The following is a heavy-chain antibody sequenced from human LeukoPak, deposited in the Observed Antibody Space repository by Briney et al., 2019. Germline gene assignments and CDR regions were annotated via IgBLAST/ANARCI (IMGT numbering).Heavy chain of an antibody. CDR2: ISASAGRT. D-gene: IGHD3-9*01. CDR3: ARALSTGYYSPSDY. V-gene: IGHV3-23*01. Sequence: GSLRLSCAASGFTFSNYAMNWVRQAPGKGLEWVSAISASAGRTYYADSVKGRFTISRDNSKNTLYLQMNSLRAEDTAVYYCARALSTGYYSPSDYWGQGTLVTVSS. J-gene: IGHJ4*02. CDR1: GFTFSNYA.